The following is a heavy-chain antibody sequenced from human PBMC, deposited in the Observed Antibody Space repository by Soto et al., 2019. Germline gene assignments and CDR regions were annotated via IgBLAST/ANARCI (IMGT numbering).Heavy chain of an antibody. J-gene: IGHJ6*02. CDR1: GGSFSGYY. V-gene: IGHV4-34*01. Sequence: SETLSLTCAVYGGSFSGYYWSWIRQPPGKGLEWIGEINHSGSTNYNPSLKSRVTISVDTSKNQFSLKLSSVTAADTAVYYCARGPSGLWFGAPGGMDVWGQGTTVTVSS. D-gene: IGHD3-10*01. CDR2: INHSGST. CDR3: ARGPSGLWFGAPGGMDV.